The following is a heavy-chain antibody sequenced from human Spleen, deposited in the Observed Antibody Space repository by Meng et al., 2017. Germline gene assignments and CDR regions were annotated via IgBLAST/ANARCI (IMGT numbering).Heavy chain of an antibody. D-gene: IGHD3-10*01. Sequence: QVHLQAPSPGLVKPSQPPSLTCTVSGGSISSSNYYWDWIRQPPGKGLEWIGAIYHSGSTSYNPSLQSRVTMFVDTSKNQFSLMLTSVTATDTAVYYCARRRGGSGRDCWGQGTLVTVSS. V-gene: IGHV4-39*01. CDR1: GGSISSSNYY. J-gene: IGHJ4*02. CDR3: ARRRGGSGRDC. CDR2: IYHSGST.